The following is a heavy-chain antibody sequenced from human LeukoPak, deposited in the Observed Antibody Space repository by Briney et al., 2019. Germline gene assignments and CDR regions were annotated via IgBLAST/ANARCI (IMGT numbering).Heavy chain of an antibody. CDR1: GDSVSSNSAA. V-gene: IGHV6-1*01. D-gene: IGHD3-22*01. CDR3: ARFPYYYDSSPLNDY. CDR2: TYYRSKWYN. J-gene: IGHJ4*02. Sequence: SQTLSLTCAISGDSVSSNSAAWNWIRQSPSRGLEWLGRTYYRSKWYNDYAVSVKSRITINPDASKNQFSLKLSSVTAADTAVYYCARFPYYYDSSPLNDYWGQGTLVTVSS.